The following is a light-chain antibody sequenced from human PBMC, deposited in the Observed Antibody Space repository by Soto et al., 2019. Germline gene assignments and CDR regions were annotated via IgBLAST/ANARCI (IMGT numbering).Light chain of an antibody. J-gene: IGKJ1*01. V-gene: IGKV3-20*01. CDR2: GAS. CDR3: QQYKT. CDR1: QSVSSSY. Sequence: EIVLTQAPGTLSLSPGERATLSCRASQSVSSSYFAWSQQKPGQAPRLLIYGASSRATGIPDRFSGSGSGTDFTLTISRLEPEAFAVYYCQQYKTFGQGTKV.